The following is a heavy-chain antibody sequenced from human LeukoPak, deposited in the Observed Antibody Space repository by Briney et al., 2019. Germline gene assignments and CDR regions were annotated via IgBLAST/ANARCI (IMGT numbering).Heavy chain of an antibody. CDR3: TTVRVGATDPPFDP. D-gene: IGHD1-26*01. Sequence: GGSLRLSCAASGFTFSNAWMSWVRQAPGKGLEWVGRIKSKTDGGTTDYAAPVKGRFTISRDDSKNTLYLQMNSLKTEDTAVYYCTTVRVGATDPPFDPWGQGTLVTVSS. CDR1: GFTFSNAW. CDR2: IKSKTDGGTT. V-gene: IGHV3-15*01. J-gene: IGHJ5*02.